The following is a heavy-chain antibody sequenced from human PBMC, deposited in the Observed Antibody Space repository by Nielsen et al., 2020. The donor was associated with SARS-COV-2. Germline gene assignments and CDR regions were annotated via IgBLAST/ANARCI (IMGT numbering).Heavy chain of an antibody. J-gene: IGHJ6*03. Sequence: SETLSLTCAVYGGSFSGSYWSWIRQPPGKGLEWIGEINHSGSTNYNPSLKSRVTISVDTSKNQFSLTLSSLTAADTAVYYCARGRYCSGDNCRYYYYYMDVWGKGTTVTVSS. D-gene: IGHD6-19*01. V-gene: IGHV4-34*01. CDR3: ARGRYCSGDNCRYYYYYMDV. CDR1: GGSFSGSY. CDR2: INHSGST.